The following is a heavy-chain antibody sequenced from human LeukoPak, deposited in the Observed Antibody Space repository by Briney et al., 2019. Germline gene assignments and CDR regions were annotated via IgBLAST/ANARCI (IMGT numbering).Heavy chain of an antibody. V-gene: IGHV3-11*01. CDR1: GFTFSDYY. CDR2: ISSSGSTI. Sequence: GGSLRLSCAASGFTFSDYYMSWIRQAPGKGLEWVSYISSSGSTIYYADSVKGRLTISRDNAKNSLYLQMNSLRAEDTAVYYCARKTIVVVVAATPYYCYYMDVWGKGTTVTVSS. D-gene: IGHD2-15*01. J-gene: IGHJ6*03. CDR3: ARKTIVVVVAATPYYCYYMDV.